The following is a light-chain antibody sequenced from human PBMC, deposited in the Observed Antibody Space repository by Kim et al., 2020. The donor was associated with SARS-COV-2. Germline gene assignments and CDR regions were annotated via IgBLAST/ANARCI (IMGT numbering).Light chain of an antibody. J-gene: IGLJ2*01. V-gene: IGLV4-69*01. CDR2: LNSDGSH. Sequence: ASVRLTCTLSSGHSSYAIAWHQQHPEKGPRYLMKLNSDGSHSKGDGIPDRFSGSSSGAERYLTISSLQSEDEADYYCQTWGTGIQLFGGGTQLTVL. CDR3: QTWGTGIQL. CDR1: SGHSSYA.